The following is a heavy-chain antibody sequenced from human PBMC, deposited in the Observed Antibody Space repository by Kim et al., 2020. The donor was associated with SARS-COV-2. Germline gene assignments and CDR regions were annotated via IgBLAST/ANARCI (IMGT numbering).Heavy chain of an antibody. CDR1: GGSISSYY. D-gene: IGHD2-21*02. CDR2: IYYSGST. Sequence: SETLSLTCTVSGGSISSYYWSWIRQPPGKGLEWIGYIYYSGSTNYNPSLKSRVTISVYTSKNQFSLKLSSVTAADTAVYYCARDALAYCGGDCPRVWFDPWGQGTLVTVSS. CDR3: ARDALAYCGGDCPRVWFDP. V-gene: IGHV4-59*13. J-gene: IGHJ5*02.